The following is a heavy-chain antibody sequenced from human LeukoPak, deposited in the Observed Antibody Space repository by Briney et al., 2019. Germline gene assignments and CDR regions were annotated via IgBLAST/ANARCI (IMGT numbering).Heavy chain of an antibody. D-gene: IGHD3-16*01. CDR1: GGSFSGYY. V-gene: IGHV4-34*01. J-gene: IGHJ4*02. CDR3: ARGHWGKELYYFDY. CDR2: INHSGST. Sequence: PSETLSLTCAVYGGSFSGYYWSWIRQPPGKGLEWIGEINHSGSTNYNPSLKSRVTISVDTSKNQFSLKLSSVTAADTAVYYCARGHWGKELYYFDYWGQGTLVTVSS.